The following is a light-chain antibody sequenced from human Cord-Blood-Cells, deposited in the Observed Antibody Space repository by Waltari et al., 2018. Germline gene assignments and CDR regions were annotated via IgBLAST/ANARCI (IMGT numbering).Light chain of an antibody. CDR1: SSDVGSYTP. J-gene: IGLJ2*01. CDR2: EGS. Sequence: QSALTQPASVSGSPGQSITISCTGTSSDVGSYTPVPWYQQHPGKAPKLMIYEGSKRPSGVSNRFSGSKSGNTASLTISGLQAEDEADYYCCSYAGSSTWVFGGGTKLTVL. CDR3: CSYAGSSTWV. V-gene: IGLV2-23*01.